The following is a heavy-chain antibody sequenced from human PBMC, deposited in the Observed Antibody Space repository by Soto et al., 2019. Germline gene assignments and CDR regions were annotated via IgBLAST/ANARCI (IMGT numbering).Heavy chain of an antibody. CDR2: ISPYNDNT. J-gene: IGHJ3*02. CDR3: SRDAQKWLVAAFDI. V-gene: IGHV1-18*01. D-gene: IGHD6-19*01. Sequence: QVQLVQSGAEVKGPGASVKVSCKASGYTFVRYGIIWVRQAPGQGLEWMGWISPYNDNTKYAQKFQGRVTMTTDTSTSTVYMELRSLRSDDTAVYYCSRDAQKWLVAAFDIWGQGTMVTVSS. CDR1: GYTFVRYG.